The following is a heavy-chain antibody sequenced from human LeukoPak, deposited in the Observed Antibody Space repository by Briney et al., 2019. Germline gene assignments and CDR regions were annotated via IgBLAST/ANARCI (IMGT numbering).Heavy chain of an antibody. CDR1: GLTFSSYE. J-gene: IGHJ4*02. Sequence: GGSLRLSCAASGLTFSSYEMNWVRQAPGKGLEWVSYISSSGSTIYYADSVKGRFTISRDNAKNSLYLQMNSLRAEDTAVYYCARAPPYCSGGSCYGGIDYWGQGTLVTVSS. CDR3: ARAPPYCSGGSCYGGIDY. D-gene: IGHD2-15*01. CDR2: ISSSGSTI. V-gene: IGHV3-48*03.